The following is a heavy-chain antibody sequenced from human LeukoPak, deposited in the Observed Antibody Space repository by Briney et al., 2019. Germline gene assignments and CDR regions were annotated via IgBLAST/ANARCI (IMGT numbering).Heavy chain of an antibody. CDR3: ASGYSYGLFDY. D-gene: IGHD5-18*01. J-gene: IGHJ4*02. Sequence: GSLRLSCAASGFIFSHAWMSWVRQPPGKGLEWIGEINHSGSTNYNPSLKSRVTISVDTSKNQFSLKLSSVTAADTAVYYCASGYSYGLFDYWGQGTLVTVSS. CDR2: INHSGST. V-gene: IGHV4-34*01. CDR1: GFIFSHAW.